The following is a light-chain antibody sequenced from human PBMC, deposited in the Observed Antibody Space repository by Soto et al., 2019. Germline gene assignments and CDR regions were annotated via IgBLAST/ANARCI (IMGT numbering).Light chain of an antibody. CDR1: SSNIGSNT. CDR2: SNN. J-gene: IGLJ1*01. Sequence: QYVLTQPPSASGTPGQRVTISCSGSSSNIGSNTVNWYQQVPGTAPKLLIYSNNQRPSGVPDRFSGYKSGTTASLAISGLQSEDEADYYCAAWDDSLNGYVFGTGTKLTVL. V-gene: IGLV1-44*01. CDR3: AAWDDSLNGYV.